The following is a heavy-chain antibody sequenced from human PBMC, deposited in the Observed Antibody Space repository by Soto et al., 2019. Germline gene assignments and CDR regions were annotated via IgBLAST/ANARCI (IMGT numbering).Heavy chain of an antibody. CDR3: ARDLAHCSGGSCHPESYYYYGMDV. J-gene: IGHJ6*02. CDR1: GYTFTSYY. D-gene: IGHD2-15*01. CDR2: INPSGGST. Sequence: ASVKASCKASGYTFTSYYMHWVRQAPGQGLEWMGIINPSGGSTSYAQKFQGRVTMTRDTSTSTVYMELSSLRSEDTAVYYCARDLAHCSGGSCHPESYYYYGMDVWGQGTTVTVSS. V-gene: IGHV1-46*01.